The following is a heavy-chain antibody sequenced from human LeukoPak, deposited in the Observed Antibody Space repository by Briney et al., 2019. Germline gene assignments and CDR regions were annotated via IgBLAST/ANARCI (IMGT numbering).Heavy chain of an antibody. J-gene: IGHJ5*02. Sequence: SETLSLTCALHGGSLSGFYWSGIRHPPGEGLEWSGEINHSGTTNYNPSLKSRVTISVDTSKAQVSLDLASVTAADTAVYYCARASSFDKTTRWNPAYFGPWGPGSLVTVAS. CDR2: INHSGTT. D-gene: IGHD1-1*01. CDR1: GGSLSGFY. CDR3: ARASSFDKTTRWNPAYFGP. V-gene: IGHV4-34*01.